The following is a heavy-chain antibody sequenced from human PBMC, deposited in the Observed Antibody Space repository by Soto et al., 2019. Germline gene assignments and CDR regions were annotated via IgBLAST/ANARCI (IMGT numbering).Heavy chain of an antibody. CDR1: GYTFTSYY. Sequence: QVQLVQSGAEVKKPGASVKVSCKASGYTFTSYYIHWVRQAPGQGLEWKGIINPSGGGTSYEQKVQGRVTITSDTSTSTVYMELSSLGSEDTAVYYCAREMSRGFDCWGQGTLVTVSS. V-gene: IGHV1-46*01. J-gene: IGHJ4*02. CDR3: AREMSRGFDC. CDR2: INPSGGGT.